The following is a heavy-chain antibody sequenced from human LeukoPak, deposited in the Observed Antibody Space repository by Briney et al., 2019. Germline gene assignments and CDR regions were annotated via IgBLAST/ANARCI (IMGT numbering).Heavy chain of an antibody. V-gene: IGHV3-21*01. CDR1: GFTFSSYS. CDR2: ISSSSSYI. CDR3: ARAVTGIAAADHFDY. Sequence: GGSLRLSCAASGFTFSSYSMNWVRQAPGKGLEWVSSISSSSSYIYYADSVKGRFTISRDNAKSSLYLQMNSLRAEDTAVYYCARAVTGIAAADHFDYWGQGTLVTVSS. D-gene: IGHD6-13*01. J-gene: IGHJ4*02.